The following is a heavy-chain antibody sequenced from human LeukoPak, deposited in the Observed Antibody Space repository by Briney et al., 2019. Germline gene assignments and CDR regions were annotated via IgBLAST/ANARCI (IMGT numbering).Heavy chain of an antibody. CDR2: ISGNSDGA. CDR3: AKEVDIVVVVAATNWFDP. V-gene: IGHV3-23*01. D-gene: IGHD2-15*01. CDR1: GFTFSNYV. J-gene: IGHJ5*02. Sequence: GGSLRLSCAASGFTFSNYVMGWVRQAPGKGLEWVSAISGNSDGADYADSVRGRFTISRDNSKNMLYQQMNSLRAEDTAVYYCAKEVDIVVVVAATNWFDPWGQGTLVTVSS.